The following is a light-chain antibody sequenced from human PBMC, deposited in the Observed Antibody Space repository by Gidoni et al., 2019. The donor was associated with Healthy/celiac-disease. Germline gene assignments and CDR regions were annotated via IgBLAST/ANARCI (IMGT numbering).Light chain of an antibody. Sequence: GTSSDVGGYNYVSWYQQQPGKAPKLMIYDVSNRPSGFSNRFSGSKSGNTASLTISGLQAEDEADYYCSSYTSSSLYVFGTGTKVTVL. CDR3: SSYTSSSLYV. V-gene: IGLV2-14*03. CDR2: DVS. J-gene: IGLJ1*01. CDR1: SSDVGGYNY.